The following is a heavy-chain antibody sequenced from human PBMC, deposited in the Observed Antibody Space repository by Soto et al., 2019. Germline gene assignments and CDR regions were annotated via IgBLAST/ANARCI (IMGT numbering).Heavy chain of an antibody. Sequence: GGSLRLSCAASGFTFSSYGMHWVRQAPGKGLEWVAVIWYDGSNKYYADSVKGRFTISRDNSKNTLYLQMNSLRAEDTAVYYCARPLGARYDFWSGYYWESKEIYYYYGMDVWGQGTTVTVSS. CDR2: IWYDGSNK. V-gene: IGHV3-33*01. J-gene: IGHJ6*02. CDR3: ARPLGARYDFWSGYYWESKEIYYYYGMDV. CDR1: GFTFSSYG. D-gene: IGHD3-3*01.